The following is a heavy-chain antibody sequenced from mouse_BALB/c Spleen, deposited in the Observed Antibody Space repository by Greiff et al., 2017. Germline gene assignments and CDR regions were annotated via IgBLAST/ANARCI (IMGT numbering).Heavy chain of an antibody. D-gene: IGHD1-2*01. CDR1: GYTFTSYW. CDR2: IYPGSGST. Sequence: LLQPGSELVRPGASVKLSCKASGYTFTSYWMHWVKQRPGQGLEWIGNIYPGSGSTNYDEKFKSKATLTVDTSSSTAYMQLSSLTSEDSAVYYCNGYGFAYWGQGTLVTVSA. V-gene: IGHV1S22*01. CDR3: NGYGFAY. J-gene: IGHJ3*01.